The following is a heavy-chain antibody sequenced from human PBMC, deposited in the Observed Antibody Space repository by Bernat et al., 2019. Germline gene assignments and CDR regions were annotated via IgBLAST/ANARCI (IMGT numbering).Heavy chain of an antibody. Sequence: EVQLVESGGGLVQPGGSLRLSCAASGFTFSSYEMNWVRQAPGKGLEWVSYISSSGRTIYYADSVKGRFTISRDNAKNSLYLQMNSLRAEDTAVYYCARGARDIAAPHHDAFDIWGQGTMVTVSS. CDR2: ISSSGRTI. D-gene: IGHD6-6*01. CDR3: ARGARDIAAPHHDAFDI. CDR1: GFTFSSYE. V-gene: IGHV3-48*03. J-gene: IGHJ3*02.